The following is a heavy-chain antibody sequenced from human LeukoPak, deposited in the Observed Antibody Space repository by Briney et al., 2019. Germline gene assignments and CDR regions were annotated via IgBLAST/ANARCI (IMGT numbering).Heavy chain of an antibody. CDR3: ARFGSGYQVWGSYRPWFDY. J-gene: IGHJ4*02. Sequence: SETLSLTCAVYGGSFSGYYWSWIRQPPGKGLEWIGEINHSGSTNYNPSLKSRVTISVDTSKNQFSLKLSSVTAADTAVYYCARFGSGYQVWGSYRPWFDYWGQGTLVTVSS. CDR1: GGSFSGYY. V-gene: IGHV4-34*01. CDR2: INHSGST. D-gene: IGHD3-16*02.